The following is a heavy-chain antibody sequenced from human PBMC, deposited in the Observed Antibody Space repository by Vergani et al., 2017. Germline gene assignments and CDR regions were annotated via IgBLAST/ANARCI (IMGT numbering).Heavy chain of an antibody. D-gene: IGHD3-22*01. CDR3: AVTMIVVVTNSEYFQH. CDR1: GFTFSSYA. CDR2: ISGSGGST. V-gene: IGHV3-23*01. J-gene: IGHJ1*01. Sequence: EVQLLESGGGLVQPGGSLRLSCAASGFTFSSYAMSWVRQAQGKGLEWVSAISGSGGSTYYADSVKGRFTISRDNSKNTLYLQMNSLRAEDTAVYYCAVTMIVVVTNSEYFQHWGQGTLVTVSS.